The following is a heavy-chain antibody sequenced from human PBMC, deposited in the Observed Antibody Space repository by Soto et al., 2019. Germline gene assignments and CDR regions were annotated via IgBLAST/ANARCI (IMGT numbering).Heavy chain of an antibody. CDR1: GGSIDSSHF. CDR2: IDYSSST. V-gene: IGHV4-31*03. Sequence: QVQLKESGPGLVKPSQTLSLTCTVSGGSIDSSHFWSWIRQQPGKGLEWIGYIDYSSSTYYNPFLKRRIIISSDTSANQFSLGLSSVTAAETAVFFCARGLRDGYPGLYYFDHWGQGTLVTVSS. D-gene: IGHD5-12*01. CDR3: ARGLRDGYPGLYYFDH. J-gene: IGHJ4*02.